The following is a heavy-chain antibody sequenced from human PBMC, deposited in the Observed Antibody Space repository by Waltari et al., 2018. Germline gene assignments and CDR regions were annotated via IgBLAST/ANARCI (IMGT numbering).Heavy chain of an antibody. Sequence: QVQLVQSGAEVKKPGASVKVSCKASGYTFTSYDINWVRQATGQGLEWMGWMNPNSGNTGYAQKVQGRVTMTRNTSISTAYMELSSLRSEDTAVYYCAIHSDIGYSYGYYFDYWGQGTLVTVSS. CDR2: MNPNSGNT. CDR3: AIHSDIGYSYGYYFDY. D-gene: IGHD5-18*01. CDR1: GYTFTSYD. V-gene: IGHV1-8*01. J-gene: IGHJ4*02.